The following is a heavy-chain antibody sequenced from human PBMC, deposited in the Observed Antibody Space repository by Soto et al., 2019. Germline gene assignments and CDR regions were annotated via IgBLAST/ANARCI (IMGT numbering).Heavy chain of an antibody. J-gene: IGHJ4*02. CDR2: IYYDVNS. CDR3: ARLLGSSGYHHHY. Sequence: SETLSLTCTVSGGFIDSGAYYWSWVRQPPGKGLEWIGYIYYDVNSYYNPSLKSRITISVDTSKNQFSLKLRSVTAADSAVYYCARLLGSSGYHHHYWGQGTLVTVSS. D-gene: IGHD3-22*01. CDR1: GGFIDSGAYY. V-gene: IGHV4-30-4*01.